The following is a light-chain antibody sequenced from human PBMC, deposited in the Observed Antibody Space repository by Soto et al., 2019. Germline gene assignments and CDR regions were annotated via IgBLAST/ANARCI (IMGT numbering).Light chain of an antibody. CDR1: SSDVGAWNY. CDR2: EVT. V-gene: IGLV2-14*01. Sequence: QSVLTQPASVSGSPGQSITISCTGTSSDVGAWNYVSWYRHHPAKAPKLIIYEVTYRPSGVSSRFSGSKSGNTASLTISGLQAEDEADYYCSSYTSTNTWVFGGGTKLTVL. J-gene: IGLJ3*02. CDR3: SSYTSTNTWV.